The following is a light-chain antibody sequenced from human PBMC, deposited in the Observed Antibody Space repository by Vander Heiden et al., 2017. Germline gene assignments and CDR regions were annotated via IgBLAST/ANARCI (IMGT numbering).Light chain of an antibody. CDR2: GAS. V-gene: IGKV3-20*01. Sequence: IVLTPFPATLSLSPGERDTLTRTGRQSVSSSYLAWYQQKPGQAPRLLIYGASSRATGIPDRCSGSGSGTDFTLTISRLEPEDFTVYYCQQYGSSPRYTFGQGTKLEIK. CDR3: QQYGSSPRYT. CDR1: QSVSSSY. J-gene: IGKJ2*01.